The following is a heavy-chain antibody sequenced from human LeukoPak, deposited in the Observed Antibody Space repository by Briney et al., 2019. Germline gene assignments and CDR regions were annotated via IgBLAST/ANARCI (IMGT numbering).Heavy chain of an antibody. Sequence: SQTLSLTCAISGDSVSSNSAAWNWIRRSPSRGLEWLGRTYYRSKWYNDYAVSVKSRITINPDTSKNQFSLQLSSVTAADTAVYYCARGTLASLNWGQGTMVTVSS. D-gene: IGHD3-3*02. CDR2: TYYRSKWYN. J-gene: IGHJ3*01. V-gene: IGHV6-1*01. CDR1: GDSVSSNSAA. CDR3: ARGTLASLN.